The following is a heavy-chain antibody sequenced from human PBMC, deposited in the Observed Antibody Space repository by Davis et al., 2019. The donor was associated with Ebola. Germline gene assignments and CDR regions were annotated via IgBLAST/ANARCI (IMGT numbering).Heavy chain of an antibody. CDR1: GGSFSLYF. CDR3: AMSTVTTGDNWFDP. CDR2: IIHSGEA. D-gene: IGHD4-17*01. V-gene: IGHV4-34*12. Sequence: PSETLSLTCAVYGGSFSLYFWNWIRQPPGKGLEWIGEIIHSGEANYNPSLKSRVTISVDTSKNQFSLKLSSVTAADTAVYYCAMSTVTTGDNWFDPWGQGTLVTVSS. J-gene: IGHJ5*02.